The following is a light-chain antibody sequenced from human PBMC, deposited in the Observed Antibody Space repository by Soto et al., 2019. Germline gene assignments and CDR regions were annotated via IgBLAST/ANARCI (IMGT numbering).Light chain of an antibody. Sequence: IVMTQSPLSLSVTPGQPASISCKTSQSLLNSDGRTYLSWFLQKPGQPPQLLIYEVFNRFSGVPDRVSGSGSGTDFTLKISRVETEDVGVYYCMQTTQFPFIFGPGTKVDIK. CDR3: MQTTQFPFI. J-gene: IGKJ3*01. CDR1: QSLLNSDGRTY. V-gene: IGKV2D-29*01. CDR2: EVF.